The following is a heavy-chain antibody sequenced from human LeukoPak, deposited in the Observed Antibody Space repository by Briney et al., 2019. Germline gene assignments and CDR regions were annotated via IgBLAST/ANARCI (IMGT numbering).Heavy chain of an antibody. D-gene: IGHD2-2*01. Sequence: ASLKVSCKASGYTFTRYGISWVRQAPGQGLEWMGWISAFNDNTDYAQKFQGRVTITADESTSTAYMELSSLRSEDTAVYYCARAGFGGYCSSTSCYPFDYWGQGTLVTVSS. J-gene: IGHJ4*02. CDR1: GYTFTRYG. V-gene: IGHV1-18*01. CDR2: ISAFNDNT. CDR3: ARAGFGGYCSSTSCYPFDY.